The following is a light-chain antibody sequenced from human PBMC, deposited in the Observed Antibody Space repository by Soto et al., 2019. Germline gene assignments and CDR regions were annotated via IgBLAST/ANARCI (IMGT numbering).Light chain of an antibody. J-gene: IGLJ1*01. CDR2: DVS. Sequence: QSALTQPASVSGSPGQSITISCTGTSSDVGAYNYVSWYQHHLGKVPRLMIFDVSNRPSGVSNRFSGSKSGNTASLTISGLQAEDEADYYCCSYSRSSPYVFGAGTKLTVL. V-gene: IGLV2-14*03. CDR3: CSYSRSSPYV. CDR1: SSDVGAYNY.